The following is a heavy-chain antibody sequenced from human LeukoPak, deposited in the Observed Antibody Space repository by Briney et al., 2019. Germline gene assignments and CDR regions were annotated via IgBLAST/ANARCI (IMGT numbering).Heavy chain of an antibody. Sequence: GGPLRLSCPASGFTVSNTYMSWLRQAPGKGLECVSIIYSGCSTYYADSVKGRFTISRDNSKNTLHLQMKSLRADDTAVYYCGSSPYVWGIDHWGQGTPVTVSS. CDR1: GFTVSNTY. V-gene: IGHV3-53*01. CDR2: IYSGCST. D-gene: IGHD3-16*01. J-gene: IGHJ4*02. CDR3: GSSPYVWGIDH.